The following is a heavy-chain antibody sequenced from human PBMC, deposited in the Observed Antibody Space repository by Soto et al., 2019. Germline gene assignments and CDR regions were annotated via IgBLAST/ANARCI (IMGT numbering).Heavy chain of an antibody. CDR2: ISYDGSNK. V-gene: IGHV3-30*03. CDR3: ARRITMVRGVMPDI. D-gene: IGHD3-10*01. J-gene: IGHJ3*02. Sequence: GGSLRLSCAVSVFTFGSYGIHWVRQAAGKGLEWVAVISYDGSNKYYADSVKGRFTISRDNSKNTLYLQMNSLRAEDTAVYYCARRITMVRGVMPDIWGQGTMVTVSS. CDR1: VFTFGSYG.